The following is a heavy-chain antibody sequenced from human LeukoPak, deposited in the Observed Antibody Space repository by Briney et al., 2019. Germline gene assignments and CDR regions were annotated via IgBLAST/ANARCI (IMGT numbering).Heavy chain of an antibody. CDR3: ARVETGIAEDYRYYYYMDV. D-gene: IGHD6-13*01. J-gene: IGHJ6*03. CDR2: IYYSGST. CDR1: SGSISSSSYY. Sequence: SETLSLTCTVSSGSISSSSYYWGWIRQPPGKGLEWIGSIYYSGSTYYNPSLKSRVTISVDTSKIQFSLNLSSVTAADTAVYYCARVETGIAEDYRYYYYMDVWGKGTTVTVSS. V-gene: IGHV4-39*07.